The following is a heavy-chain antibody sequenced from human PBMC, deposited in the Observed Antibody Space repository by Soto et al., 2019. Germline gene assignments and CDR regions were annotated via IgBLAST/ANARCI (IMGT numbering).Heavy chain of an antibody. D-gene: IGHD3-16*01. Sequence: GSLIVSCASSGFPVSDNCIMLVLQAPGKGLEWVSLLYSGGRIYYADSVKGRFTISRDTSKNTLYLQMDSLRTEDTAVYYCARSDRDYSYALNVWGQGTTVTVSS. CDR2: LYSGGRI. CDR1: GFPVSDNC. CDR3: ARSDRDYSYALNV. V-gene: IGHV3-53*01. J-gene: IGHJ6*02.